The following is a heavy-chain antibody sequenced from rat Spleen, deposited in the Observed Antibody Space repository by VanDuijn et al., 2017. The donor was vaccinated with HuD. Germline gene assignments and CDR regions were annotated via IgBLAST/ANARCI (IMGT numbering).Heavy chain of an antibody. CDR3: ARHWGY. CDR2: IVFDGTGI. Sequence: EVELVESGGGLVQPGRSLKLSCAASGFTFSDYAMAWVRQAPKKGLEWVATIVFDGTGIYYRDSVKGRFTISRDDAENTLYLQMDSLRSEDTATYYCARHWGYWGPGTMVTVSS. CDR1: GFTFSDYA. J-gene: IGHJ1*01. V-gene: IGHV5-17*01. D-gene: IGHD4-4*01.